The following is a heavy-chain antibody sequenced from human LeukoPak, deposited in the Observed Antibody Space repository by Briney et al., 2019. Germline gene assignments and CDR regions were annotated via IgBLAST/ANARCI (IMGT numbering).Heavy chain of an antibody. V-gene: IGHV4-39*01. D-gene: IGHD6-13*01. CDR1: GGSISSSSYY. CDR3: ARRSPPGIAAAGTELSLGKRHVVRSNWFDP. Sequence: PSETLSLTCTVSGGSISSSSYYWGWIRQPPGKGLEWIGSIYYSGSTYYNPSLKSRVTISVDTSKNQFSLKLSSVTAADTAVYYCARRSPPGIAAAGTELSLGKRHVVRSNWFDPWGQGTLVTVSS. J-gene: IGHJ5*02. CDR2: IYYSGST.